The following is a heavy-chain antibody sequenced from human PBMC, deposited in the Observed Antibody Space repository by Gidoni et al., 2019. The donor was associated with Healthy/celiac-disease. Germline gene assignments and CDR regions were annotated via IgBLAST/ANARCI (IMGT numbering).Heavy chain of an antibody. CDR1: GFTFSSYA. J-gene: IGHJ3*02. V-gene: IGHV3-30-3*01. D-gene: IGHD2-2*01. Sequence: QVQLVESGGGVVQPGRSLRRSCEASGFTFSSYAMHWVRQAPGKGLEWVAVISYDGSNKYYADSVKGRFTISRDNSKNTLYLQMNSLRAEDTAVYYCASPYCSSTSCHAFDIWGQGTMVTVSS. CDR2: ISYDGSNK. CDR3: ASPYCSSTSCHAFDI.